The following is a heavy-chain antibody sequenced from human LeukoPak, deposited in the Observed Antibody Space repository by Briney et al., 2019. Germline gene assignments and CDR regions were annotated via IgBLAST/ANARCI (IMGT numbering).Heavy chain of an antibody. D-gene: IGHD4-23*01. CDR3: ASLPTVVTPAVDY. Sequence: GGSLRLSCAASGFTVSSNYMSWVRQAPGKGLEWVSVIYSGGSTYYADSVKGRFTISRDTAKNSLYLQMNSLRAEDTAVYYCASLPTVVTPAVDYWGQGTLVTVSS. CDR1: GFTVSSNY. V-gene: IGHV3-53*01. CDR2: IYSGGST. J-gene: IGHJ4*02.